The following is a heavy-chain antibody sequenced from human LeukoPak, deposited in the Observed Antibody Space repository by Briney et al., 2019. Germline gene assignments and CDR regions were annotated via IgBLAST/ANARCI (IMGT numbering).Heavy chain of an antibody. D-gene: IGHD1-1*01. Sequence: GGTLRLSCAASGFAFSTYAMSWVRQAPGQGLDLVSSISGSGGSTYYADSVKGRFTISSDNSKNTLHLQMNSLRAEDTAVYYCAKDPTPSTYIWNGWFDPWGQGTLVTVSS. V-gene: IGHV3-23*01. CDR1: GFAFSTYA. CDR2: ISGSGGST. CDR3: AKDPTPSTYIWNGWFDP. J-gene: IGHJ5*02.